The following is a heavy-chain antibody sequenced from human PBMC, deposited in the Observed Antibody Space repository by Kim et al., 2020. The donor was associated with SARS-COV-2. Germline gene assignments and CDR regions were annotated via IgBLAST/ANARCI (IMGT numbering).Heavy chain of an antibody. D-gene: IGHD6-19*01. V-gene: IGHV4-59*01. J-gene: IGHJ4*02. CDR3: ARVFEGYSSGWYEDY. CDR2: IYYSGST. Sequence: SETLSLTCTVSGGSISTYYWSWIRQPPGKGLEWIGYIYYSGSTNYNPSLKSRVTISADTSKNQFSLKLSSVTAADTAAYYCARVFEGYSSGWYEDYWGQG. CDR1: GGSISTYY.